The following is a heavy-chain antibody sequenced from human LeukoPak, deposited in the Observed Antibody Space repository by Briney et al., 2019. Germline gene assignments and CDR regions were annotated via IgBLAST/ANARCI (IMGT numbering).Heavy chain of an antibody. V-gene: IGHV1-18*01. D-gene: IGHD3-3*01. Sequence: ASVKDSCKASGYTFTSYGVSWVRQAPGQGLEWMGWISAYNGNTNYAQKLQGRVTMTTDTSTSTAYMELRSLRSDDTAVYYCARLPYYDFWSGYSPFDYWGQGTLVTVSS. J-gene: IGHJ4*02. CDR3: ARLPYYDFWSGYSPFDY. CDR2: ISAYNGNT. CDR1: GYTFTSYG.